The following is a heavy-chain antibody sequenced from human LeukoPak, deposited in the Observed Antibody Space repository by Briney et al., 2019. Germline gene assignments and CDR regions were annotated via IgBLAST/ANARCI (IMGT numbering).Heavy chain of an antibody. V-gene: IGHV1-2*02. Sequence: ASVKVSCKASGYTFTGYYMHWVRQAPGQGLEWMGWINTNTGGTNYAQNFQGRVSMTRDTSISTAYMELRSLRSDDTAVYYCARAGYYGSGSHYYMDVWGKGTTVTVSS. CDR1: GYTFTGYY. D-gene: IGHD3-10*01. CDR2: INTNTGGT. CDR3: ARAGYYGSGSHYYMDV. J-gene: IGHJ6*03.